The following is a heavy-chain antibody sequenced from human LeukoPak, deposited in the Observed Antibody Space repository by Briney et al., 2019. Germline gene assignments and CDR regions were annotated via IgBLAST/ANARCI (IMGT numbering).Heavy chain of an antibody. D-gene: IGHD3-10*01. CDR3: ARTSHSGYMVRGVLYYGMDV. CDR1: GGSISGDGYH. CDR2: IHYSGST. V-gene: IGHV4-39*01. J-gene: IGHJ6*02. Sequence: SETLSLTCSVSGGSISGDGYHWGWIRRPPGKGLEWIGSIHYSGSTCYKTSLKSRVTIDVDTSENQFSLKLSSVTAADTAVYYCARTSHSGYMVRGVLYYGMDVWGQGTTATVSS.